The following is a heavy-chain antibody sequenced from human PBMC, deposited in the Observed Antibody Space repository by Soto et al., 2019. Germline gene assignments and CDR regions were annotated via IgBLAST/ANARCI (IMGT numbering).Heavy chain of an antibody. CDR1: GFTFSSYA. Sequence: QVQLVESGGGVVQPGRSLRLSCAASGFTFSSYAMHWVRQAPGKGLEWVAVISYDGSKKYYADSVKGRFTISRDNSKNTLYLQMNSLRAEDKAVYYCARGWGYDAFDIWGQGTMVTVSS. V-gene: IGHV3-30-3*01. CDR2: ISYDGSKK. J-gene: IGHJ3*02. D-gene: IGHD3-16*01. CDR3: ARGWGYDAFDI.